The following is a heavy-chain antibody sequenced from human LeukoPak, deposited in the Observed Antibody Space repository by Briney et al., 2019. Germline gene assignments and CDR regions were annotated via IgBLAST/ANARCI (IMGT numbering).Heavy chain of an antibody. CDR3: ARHNARKTYNWFDP. D-gene: IGHD1-14*01. V-gene: IGHV4-39*01. CDR2: IYYGGST. Sequence: SETLSLTCTVSGGSISSSSYYWGRIRQPPGKGLEWIGSIYYGGSTYYNPSLKSRVTISVDTSKNQFSLKLSSVTAADTAVYYCARHNARKTYNWFDPWGQGTLVTVSS. CDR1: GGSISSSSYY. J-gene: IGHJ5*02.